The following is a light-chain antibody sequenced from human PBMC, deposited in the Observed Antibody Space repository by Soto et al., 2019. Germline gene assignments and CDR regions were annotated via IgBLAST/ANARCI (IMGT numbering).Light chain of an antibody. CDR1: QSVSSSY. CDR2: DAS. J-gene: IGKJ2*01. CDR3: QQYGSSSYT. Sequence: EIVLTQSPGTLSLSPGERATLSCRASQSVSSSYLAWYQQKPGQAPRLLIYDASSRATGIPDRFSGSGSGTDFTLTSSRLEPEDFAVYYCQQYGSSSYTFGQGTKLEIK. V-gene: IGKV3-20*01.